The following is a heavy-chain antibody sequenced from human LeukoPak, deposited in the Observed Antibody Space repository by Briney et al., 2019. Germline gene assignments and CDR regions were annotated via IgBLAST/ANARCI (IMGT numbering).Heavy chain of an antibody. D-gene: IGHD4-17*01. Sequence: GGSLRLSCAASGFTFSSYAMSWVRQAPGKGLEWVSAISGSGGSTYYADSVKGRFTISRDNSKNTLYLQMNSLRAEDTAVYYCARRYGDTYYYYYYMDVWGKGTTVTVSS. CDR1: GFTFSSYA. CDR2: ISGSGGST. J-gene: IGHJ6*03. CDR3: ARRYGDTYYYYYYMDV. V-gene: IGHV3-23*01.